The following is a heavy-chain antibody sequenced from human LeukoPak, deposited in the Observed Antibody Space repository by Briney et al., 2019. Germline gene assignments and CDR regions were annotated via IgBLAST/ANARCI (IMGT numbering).Heavy chain of an antibody. V-gene: IGHV4-59*08. Sequence: SETLSLTCTVSGGSISSYYWSWIRQPPGKGLEWIGYIYYSGSTNYNPSLKSRVTISVDTSKNQFSLKLSSVTAADTAVYYCARASYCGGDCYSWGNYYYYGMDVWGQGTTVTVSS. CDR2: IYYSGST. D-gene: IGHD2-21*02. CDR3: ARASYCGGDCYSWGNYYYYGMDV. J-gene: IGHJ6*02. CDR1: GGSISSYY.